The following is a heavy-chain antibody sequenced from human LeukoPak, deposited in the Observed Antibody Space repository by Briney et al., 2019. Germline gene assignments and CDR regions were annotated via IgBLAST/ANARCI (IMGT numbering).Heavy chain of an antibody. Sequence: GGSLRLSCAASGFTFDDYAMHWVRQAPGKGLEWVSGISWNSGSIGYADSVKGRFTISRDNAKNSLYLQMNSLRAEDTALYYCAKDGYSSSWYVTPHWFDYWGQGTLVTVSS. CDR3: AKDGYSSSWYVTPHWFDY. J-gene: IGHJ4*02. D-gene: IGHD6-13*01. V-gene: IGHV3-9*01. CDR1: GFTFDDYA. CDR2: ISWNSGSI.